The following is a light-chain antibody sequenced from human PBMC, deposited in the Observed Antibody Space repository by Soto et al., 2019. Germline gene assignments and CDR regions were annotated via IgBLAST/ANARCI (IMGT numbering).Light chain of an antibody. J-gene: IGKJ1*01. Sequence: EIVLTQSPGTLSLSPGERATLSCRASQSVSSSFLAWYQQKPGQAPRLLIYAASNRATGTPDRFSGSGSGTDFTLTISRLEPEDFAVYYCQQYVTSPWAFGQGTKVAIE. CDR3: QQYVTSPWA. CDR2: AAS. V-gene: IGKV3-20*01. CDR1: QSVSSSF.